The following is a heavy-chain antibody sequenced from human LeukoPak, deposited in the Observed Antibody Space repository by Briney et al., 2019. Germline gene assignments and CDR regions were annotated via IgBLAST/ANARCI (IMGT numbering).Heavy chain of an antibody. Sequence: GGSLILSCAASGFTFSAYSMNWVRQAPEKGLEWVSYIGSSSSPIYYADSVKGRFTISRDNAKNSLYLQMDSLRAEDTAVSYCARDQAYSFDYWGQGTLVTVSS. V-gene: IGHV3-48*01. D-gene: IGHD4-11*01. CDR2: IGSSSSPI. CDR1: GFTFSAYS. CDR3: ARDQAYSFDY. J-gene: IGHJ4*02.